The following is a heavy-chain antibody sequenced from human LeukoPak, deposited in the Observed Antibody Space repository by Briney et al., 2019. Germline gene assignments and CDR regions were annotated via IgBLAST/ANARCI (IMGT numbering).Heavy chain of an antibody. Sequence: PGGSLRLSCAASGFTFSSYAMSWVRQAPGKGLEWVSAISGSGGSTYYADSVKGRFTISRDNSKNTLYLQMNSLRAEDTAVYYCAKDKKVTAMVGYYYYYGMDVWGQGTTVTVSS. CDR2: ISGSGGST. J-gene: IGHJ6*02. CDR3: AKDKKVTAMVGYYYYYGMDV. D-gene: IGHD5-18*01. V-gene: IGHV3-23*01. CDR1: GFTFSSYA.